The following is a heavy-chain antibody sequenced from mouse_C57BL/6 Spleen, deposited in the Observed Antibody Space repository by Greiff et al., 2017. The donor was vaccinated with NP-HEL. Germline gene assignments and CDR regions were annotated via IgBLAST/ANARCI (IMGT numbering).Heavy chain of an antibody. Sequence: EVQLQQSGPELVKPGASVKIPCKASGYTFTDYNMDWVKQSHGKSLEWIGDINPNNGGTIYNQKFKGKATLTVDKSSSTAYMELRSLTSEDTAVYYCARRHSNYGTWFAYWGQGTLVTVSA. D-gene: IGHD2-5*01. J-gene: IGHJ3*01. CDR3: ARRHSNYGTWFAY. CDR1: GYTFTDYN. V-gene: IGHV1-18*01. CDR2: INPNNGGT.